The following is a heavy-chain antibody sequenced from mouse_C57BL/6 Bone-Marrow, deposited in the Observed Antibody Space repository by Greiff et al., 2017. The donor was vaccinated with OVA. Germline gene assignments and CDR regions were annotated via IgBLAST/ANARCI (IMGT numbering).Heavy chain of an antibody. D-gene: IGHD1-1*01. CDR3: TTGTTVVEGY. CDR1: GFNIKDDY. CDR2: LDPENGDT. Sequence: VQLQQSGAELVRPGASVKLSCTASGFNIKDDYMHWVKQRPEQGLEWIGWLDPENGDTEYASKFQGKATITADTSSNTAYLQLSSLTSEDTAVYYCTTGTTVVEGYWGQGTTLTVSS. J-gene: IGHJ2*01. V-gene: IGHV14-4*01.